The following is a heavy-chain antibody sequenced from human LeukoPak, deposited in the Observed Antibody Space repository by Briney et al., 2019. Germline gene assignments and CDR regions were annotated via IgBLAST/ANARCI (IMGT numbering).Heavy chain of an antibody. V-gene: IGHV6-1*01. D-gene: IGHD5-18*01. CDR1: GDSVSSNSVT. J-gene: IGHJ4*02. Sequence: SQTLSLTCAISGDSVSSNSVTWNWIRQSPSRGLEWLGRTYYRSTWYNDYAVSVRGRITVNPDTSKNQFSLHLNSVTPEDTAVYYCARADPLRGYSYNYWGQGTLVTVSS. CDR3: ARADPLRGYSYNY. CDR2: TYYRSTWYN.